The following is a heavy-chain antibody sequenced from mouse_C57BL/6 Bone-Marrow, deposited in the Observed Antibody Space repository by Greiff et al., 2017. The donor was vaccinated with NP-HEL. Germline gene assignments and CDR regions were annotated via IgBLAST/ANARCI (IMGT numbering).Heavy chain of an antibody. CDR3: ARDYYGSSYPSFDYFDY. Sequence: VQLQQSVAELVRPGASVKLSCTASGFNIKNTYMHWVKQRPEQGLEWIGRIDPANGNTKYAPKFQGKATITADTSSNTAYLQLSSLTSEDTAIYYCARDYYGSSYPSFDYFDYWGQGTTLTVSS. CDR2: IDPANGNT. D-gene: IGHD1-1*01. V-gene: IGHV14-3*01. CDR1: GFNIKNTY. J-gene: IGHJ2*01.